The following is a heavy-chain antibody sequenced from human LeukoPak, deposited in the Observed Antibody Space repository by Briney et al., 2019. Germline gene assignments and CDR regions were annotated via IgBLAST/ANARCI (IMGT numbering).Heavy chain of an antibody. J-gene: IGHJ4*02. V-gene: IGHV4-34*01. Sequence: SETLSLTCAVYGGSFSGYYWSWIRQPPGKGLEWIGEINHSGSTNYNPSLKSRVTVSVDTSKNQFSLKLSSVTAADTAVYYCARVPTKYSYDAYWGQGTLVTVPS. CDR1: GGSFSGYY. CDR2: INHSGST. D-gene: IGHD5-18*01. CDR3: ARVPTKYSYDAY.